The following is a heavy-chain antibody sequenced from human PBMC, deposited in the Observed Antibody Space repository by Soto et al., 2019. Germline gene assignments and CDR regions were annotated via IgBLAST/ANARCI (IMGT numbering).Heavy chain of an antibody. Sequence: EAVGWILQTPGGALEWLTLIYYNDDRRFSPSLKTRLTITGDTSKNQVVLSLTNVDPGDTASYFCAQSGGGYGIIYLAFWGKGTPVPGFS. J-gene: IGHJ4*02. CDR2: IYYNDDR. CDR3: AQSGGGYGIIYLAF. D-gene: IGHD5-12*01. V-gene: IGHV2-5*01. CDR1: EA.